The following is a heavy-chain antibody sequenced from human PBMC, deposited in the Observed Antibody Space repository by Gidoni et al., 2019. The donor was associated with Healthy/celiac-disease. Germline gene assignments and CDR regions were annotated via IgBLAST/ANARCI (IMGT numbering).Heavy chain of an antibody. CDR2: IFSNDEK. CDR3: ALTREFDWVYLFDY. J-gene: IGHJ4*02. CDR1: GFSLSNARMG. V-gene: IGHV2-26*03. Sequence: QVTLKESGPVLVKPTETLTLTCTTSGFSLSNARMGVSWIRQPPGTALECLAHIFSNDEKSYRTSLKSRLTISKDTSKSQVVLTMTNMDPVDTATYYCALTREFDWVYLFDYWGQGTLVTGSS. D-gene: IGHD3-9*01.